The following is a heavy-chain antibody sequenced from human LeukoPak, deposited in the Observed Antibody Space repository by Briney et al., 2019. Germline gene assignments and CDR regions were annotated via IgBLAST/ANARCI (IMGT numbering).Heavy chain of an antibody. V-gene: IGHV5-51*01. CDR3: ARRVAALGAFDI. J-gene: IGHJ3*02. D-gene: IGHD6-19*01. CDR1: GYSFTSYR. CDR2: IYPGDSET. Sequence: GESLKISCRGPGYSFTSYRIAWVRQMPGKGLEWMGIIYPGDSETRYSPSFQGQVTISADKSISTAYLQWSSLKASDTAMYYCARRVAALGAFDIWGQGTMVTVSS.